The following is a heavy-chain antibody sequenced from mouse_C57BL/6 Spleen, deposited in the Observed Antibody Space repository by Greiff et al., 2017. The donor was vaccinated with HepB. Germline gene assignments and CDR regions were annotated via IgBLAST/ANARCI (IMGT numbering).Heavy chain of an antibody. V-gene: IGHV14-2*01. CDR1: GYTFTSYW. Sequence: VQLQQPGAELVKPGASVKLSCKASGYTFTSYWMHWVKQRPGRGLEWIGRIDPEDGETKYAPKFQGKATITSDTSSNTAYLQLSSLTSEDTAVYYCARWAYSNYSWYFDVWGTGTTVTVSS. J-gene: IGHJ1*03. CDR2: IDPEDGET. CDR3: ARWAYSNYSWYFDV. D-gene: IGHD2-5*01.